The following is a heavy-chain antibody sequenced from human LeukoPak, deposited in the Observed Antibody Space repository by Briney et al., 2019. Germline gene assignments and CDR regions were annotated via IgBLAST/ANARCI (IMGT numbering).Heavy chain of an antibody. CDR3: ARIPTTHPVAYFDY. D-gene: IGHD6-19*01. Sequence: SETLSLTCAVYGGSFSGYYWSWIRQPPGKGLEWIGEINHSGSTNYNPSLKSRVTISVDTSKNQFSLKLRSVTAADTAVYYCARIPTTHPVAYFDYWGQGTLVTVSS. V-gene: IGHV4-34*01. CDR1: GGSFSGYY. CDR2: INHSGST. J-gene: IGHJ4*02.